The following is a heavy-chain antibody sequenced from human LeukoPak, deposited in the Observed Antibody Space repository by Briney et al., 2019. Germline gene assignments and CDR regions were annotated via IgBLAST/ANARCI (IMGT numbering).Heavy chain of an antibody. D-gene: IGHD3-10*01. CDR3: AKWLQDYYAMDV. CDR1: GFTFSSYA. V-gene: IGHV3-30-3*02. J-gene: IGHJ6*02. Sequence: GGSLRLSCAASGFTFSSYAMHWVRQAPGKGLEWVAVISYDGSNKYYADSVKGRFTISRDNSKNTLYLQMNSLRAEDTAVYYCAKWLQDYYAMDVWGQGTTVTASS. CDR2: ISYDGSNK.